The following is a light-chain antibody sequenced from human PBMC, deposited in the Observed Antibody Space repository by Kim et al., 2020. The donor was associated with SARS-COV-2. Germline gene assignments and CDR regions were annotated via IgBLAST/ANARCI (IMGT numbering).Light chain of an antibody. V-gene: IGLV1-40*01. Sequence: QSVLTQPPSLSGAPGQRVTISCTGTSSNIGAGYDVHWYQQLPGTAPKLLIYNTNNRPSGVPDRFSGSKSGTSASLAITGLQSEDEADYYCATWDVTLNGWVFGGGTQLTVL. CDR3: ATWDVTLNGWV. CDR1: SSNIGAGYD. J-gene: IGLJ3*02. CDR2: NTN.